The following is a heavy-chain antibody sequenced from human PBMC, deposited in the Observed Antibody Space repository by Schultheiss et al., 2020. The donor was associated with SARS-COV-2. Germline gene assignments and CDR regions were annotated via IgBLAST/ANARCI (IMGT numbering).Heavy chain of an antibody. CDR3: ATAYSSPSVGWFDP. D-gene: IGHD6-6*01. CDR1: GFTFSSYA. CDR2: ISSSSSYI. Sequence: GGSLRLSCAASGFTFSSYAMSWVRQAPGKGLEWVSSISSSSSYIYYADSVKGRFTISRDNAKNSLYLQMNSLRAEDTAVYYCATAYSSPSVGWFDPWGQGTLVTVAS. V-gene: IGHV3-21*01. J-gene: IGHJ5*02.